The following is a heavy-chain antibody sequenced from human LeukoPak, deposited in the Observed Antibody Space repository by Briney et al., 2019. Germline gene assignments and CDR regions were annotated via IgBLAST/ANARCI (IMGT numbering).Heavy chain of an antibody. D-gene: IGHD3-10*01. CDR3: ARGLWFGESHDAFDI. J-gene: IGHJ3*02. V-gene: IGHV3-21*01. Sequence: GGSLRLSCAASGFTFSSYSMNWVRQAPGKGLEWVSSISSSSSYIYYADSVKGRFTISRDNAKNSLYLQMNSLRAEDTAVHYCARGLWFGESHDAFDIWGQGTMVTVSS. CDR2: ISSSSSYI. CDR1: GFTFSSYS.